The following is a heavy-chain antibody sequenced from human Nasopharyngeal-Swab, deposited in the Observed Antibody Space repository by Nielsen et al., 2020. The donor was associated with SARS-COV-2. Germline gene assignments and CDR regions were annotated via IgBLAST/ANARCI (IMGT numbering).Heavy chain of an antibody. CDR1: GFSFSTYG. CDR3: ARGSSVHAFDV. CDR2: IWYDGSNK. V-gene: IGHV3-33*01. J-gene: IGHJ3*01. D-gene: IGHD3-10*01. Sequence: GGSLRLPCAASGFSFSTYGMHWVRQSPVKGLEWLTNIWYDGSNKYYADSVKGRFTVSRDNSKNTLFLEMDSLRAEDTAVYYCARGSSVHAFDVWGQGTEVTVSS.